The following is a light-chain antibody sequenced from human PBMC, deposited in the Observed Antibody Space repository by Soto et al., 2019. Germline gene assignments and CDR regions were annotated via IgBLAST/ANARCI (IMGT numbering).Light chain of an antibody. V-gene: IGKV4-1*01. CDR2: WAS. Sequence: DIVMTQSPDSLAVSLGERATINCKSSQNILYSSNSKHSLAWYQQKPGQPPKLLIYWASTRESGVPDRFSGSGSGTDFTLTISSLQAEDVAVYYCHQYYQTPRTFGQGTKLEIK. CDR1: QNILYSSNSKHS. CDR3: HQYYQTPRT. J-gene: IGKJ2*01.